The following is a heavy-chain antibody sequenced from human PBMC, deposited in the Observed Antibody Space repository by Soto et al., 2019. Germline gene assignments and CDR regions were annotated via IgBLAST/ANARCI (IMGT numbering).Heavy chain of an antibody. J-gene: IGHJ4*02. CDR3: ARYCSGGSCYSSHFDY. CDR1: GGSISSGGYY. V-gene: IGHV4-31*03. Sequence: SETLSLTCTVSGGSISSGGYYWSWIRQHPGKGLEWIGYIFYSGSTYYNPSLKSRVTISVDTSKNQFSLKLSSVTAADTAVYYCARYCSGGSCYSSHFDYWGQGTLVTVSS. D-gene: IGHD2-15*01. CDR2: IFYSGST.